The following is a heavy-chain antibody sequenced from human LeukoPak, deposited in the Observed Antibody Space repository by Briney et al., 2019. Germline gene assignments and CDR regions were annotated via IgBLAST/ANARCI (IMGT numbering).Heavy chain of an antibody. Sequence: SETLSLTCAVYGGSFSGYYWSWIRQLPGKGLEWIGEINHSGSTKYNPSLKSRVTISIDTSKYQFSLKLSSVTAADTAVYYCVRGRPDTAVAQRLKFDYWGQGTLVTVSS. CDR1: GGSFSGYY. D-gene: IGHD5-18*01. CDR2: INHSGST. CDR3: VRGRPDTAVAQRLKFDY. J-gene: IGHJ4*02. V-gene: IGHV4-34*01.